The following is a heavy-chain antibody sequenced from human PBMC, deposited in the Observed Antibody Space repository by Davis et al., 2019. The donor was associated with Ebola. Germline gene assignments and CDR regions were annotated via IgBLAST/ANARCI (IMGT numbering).Heavy chain of an antibody. D-gene: IGHD4-17*01. CDR3: ARESPDRDSGDYGRFDP. J-gene: IGHJ5*02. Sequence: PGGSLRLSCAASGFTVSSYYMNWVRQAPGKGLEWVSVVYSGGSTFYADSVKGRFTISRHISKNTLYLQMNSLRPEDTAVYYCARESPDRDSGDYGRFDPWGQGTLVTVSS. CDR1: GFTVSSYY. V-gene: IGHV3-53*04. CDR2: VYSGGST.